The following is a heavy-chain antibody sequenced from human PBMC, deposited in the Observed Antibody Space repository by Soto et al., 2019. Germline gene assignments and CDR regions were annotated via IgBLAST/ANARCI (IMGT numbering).Heavy chain of an antibody. CDR1: GYTFTSYG. D-gene: IGHD6-13*01. CDR3: ARDLGGSSSWYASYYYYYGMDV. V-gene: IGHV1-18*01. Sequence: ASVKVSCKASGYTFTSYGISWVRQAPGQGLEWMGWISAYNGNTNYAQKLQGRVTMTTDTSTSTAYMELRSLRSDDTAVHYCARDLGGSSSWYASYYYYYGMDVWGQGTTVTVSS. CDR2: ISAYNGNT. J-gene: IGHJ6*02.